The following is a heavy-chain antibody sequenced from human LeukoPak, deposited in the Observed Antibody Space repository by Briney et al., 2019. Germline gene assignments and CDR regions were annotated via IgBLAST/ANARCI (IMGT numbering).Heavy chain of an antibody. D-gene: IGHD4-17*01. CDR1: GFTFSSYD. CDR2: IQHDGSNK. V-gene: IGHV3-30*02. J-gene: IGHJ4*02. Sequence: PGGSLRLSCAASGFTFSSYDMHWVRQAPGKGLEWVAFIQHDGSNKYYADSVKGRFPISRDNSKNTLFLQMNSLRAEDTAVYYCARGDAVTTFGYWGQGTLVTASS. CDR3: ARGDAVTTFGY.